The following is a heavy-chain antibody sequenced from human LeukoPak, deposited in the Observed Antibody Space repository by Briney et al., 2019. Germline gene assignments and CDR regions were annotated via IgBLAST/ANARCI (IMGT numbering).Heavy chain of an antibody. D-gene: IGHD2-15*01. V-gene: IGHV4-34*01. Sequence: GSLRLSCAASGFTFSDYYMSWIRQPPGKGLEWIGEINHSGSTNYNPSLKSRVTISVDTSKNQFSLKLSSVTAADTAVYYCARRGYDGYFLADYWGQGTLVTVSS. CDR1: GFTFSDYY. CDR3: ARRGYDGYFLADY. CDR2: INHSGST. J-gene: IGHJ4*02.